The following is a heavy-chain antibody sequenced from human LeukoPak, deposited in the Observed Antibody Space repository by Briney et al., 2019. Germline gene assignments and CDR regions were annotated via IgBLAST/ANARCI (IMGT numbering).Heavy chain of an antibody. CDR2: ISYDGSNK. CDR3: ARTTTRYNWNALDY. D-gene: IGHD1-1*01. CDR1: GFTFSSYA. Sequence: GGSLRLSCAASGFTFSSYAMHWVRQAPGKGLEWVAVISYDGSNKYYADSVKGRFTISRDNSKNTLYLQMNSLRAEDTAVYYCARTTTRYNWNALDYWGQGTLITVSS. J-gene: IGHJ4*02. V-gene: IGHV3-30-3*01.